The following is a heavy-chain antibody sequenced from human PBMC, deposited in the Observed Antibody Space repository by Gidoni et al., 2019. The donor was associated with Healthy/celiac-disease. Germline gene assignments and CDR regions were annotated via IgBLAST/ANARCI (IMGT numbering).Heavy chain of an antibody. J-gene: IGHJ4*02. CDR2: ISYDGSNK. Sequence: QVQLVESGGGVVQPGRSLRLSCAASGFTFSSYAMHWVRQAPGKGLEWVAVISYDGSNKYYADSVKGRFTISRDNSKNTLYLQMNSLRAEDTAVYYCARCKYYDSSGYYEYWGQGTLVTVSS. CDR1: GFTFSSYA. V-gene: IGHV3-30-3*01. D-gene: IGHD3-22*01. CDR3: ARCKYYDSSGYYEY.